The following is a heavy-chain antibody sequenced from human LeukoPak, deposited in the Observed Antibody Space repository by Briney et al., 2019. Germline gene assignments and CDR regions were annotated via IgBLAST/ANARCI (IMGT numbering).Heavy chain of an antibody. CDR1: GFNFSTSR. J-gene: IGHJ6*03. CDR2: ISTSDSYM. CDR3: AREVLDVDATMTNYYYYMDV. D-gene: IGHD5-18*01. V-gene: IGHV3-21*01. Sequence: GGSLRLSCVASGFNFSTSRMNWVRQAPGKGLEWVSSISTSDSYMYYGDSVRGRFTISRDNTRNSVYLHMNSLSPEDTAVYYCAREVLDVDATMTNYYYYMDVWGKGTTVTVSS.